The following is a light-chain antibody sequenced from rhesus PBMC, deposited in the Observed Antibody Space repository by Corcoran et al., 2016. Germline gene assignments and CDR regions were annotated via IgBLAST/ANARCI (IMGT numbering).Light chain of an antibody. V-gene: IGLV7-80*01. CDR2: DTS. CDR1: TGAVTSGHY. Sequence: QAVVTQEPSLTVSPGGTVTLTCASSTGAVTSGHYPHWFQQKPGQAPKTLIYDTSNKLSWTPARFSGSLHGGKAALTLSGAQPEDAAEYYCWLYYSGAHVFGSGTKLTVL. CDR3: WLYYSGAHV. J-gene: IGLJ6*01.